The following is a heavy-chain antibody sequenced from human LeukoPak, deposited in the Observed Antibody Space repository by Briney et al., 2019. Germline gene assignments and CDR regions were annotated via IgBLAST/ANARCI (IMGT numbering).Heavy chain of an antibody. CDR3: ARDSKGPAF. CDR1: GFTVNGNY. Sequence: GGSLRLSCAASGFTVNGNYMSWVRQAPGKGLEWVSVIFSDGGTYYSDYVKGRFTISRDYSKNTLYLQTSSLRVEDTAVYYCARDSKGPAFWGQGTLVTVSS. J-gene: IGHJ4*02. D-gene: IGHD2-15*01. CDR2: IFSDGGT. V-gene: IGHV3-53*01.